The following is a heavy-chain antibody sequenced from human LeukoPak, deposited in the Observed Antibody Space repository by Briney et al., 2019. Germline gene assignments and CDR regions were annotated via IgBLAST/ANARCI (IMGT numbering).Heavy chain of an antibody. J-gene: IGHJ4*02. CDR2: ISGSGGDT. Sequence: GGSLRLSCAASGFTFSSYAMSWVRQAPGKGLEWVSSISGSGGDTFYADSVRGRFTISRDNSKNTLYLQMNSLRAEDAALYSCAKLVAVAGTDDYWGQGTLVTVSS. CDR3: AKLVAVAGTDDY. V-gene: IGHV3-23*01. CDR1: GFTFSSYA. D-gene: IGHD6-19*01.